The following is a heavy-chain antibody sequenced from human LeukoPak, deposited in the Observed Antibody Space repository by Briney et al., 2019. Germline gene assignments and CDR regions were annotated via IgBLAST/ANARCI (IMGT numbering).Heavy chain of an antibody. CDR3: ASTPSYGGNLYNWFDP. CDR2: IYYSGRN. Sequence: SETLSLTCTGSGFSISSYYWSWLRQPQGKGMEGLGYIYYSGRNNYNTSLKSRVTISVDTSKNQSSLKLSSVTAADTAVYYCASTPSYGGNLYNWFDPWGQGTLVTVSS. J-gene: IGHJ5*02. D-gene: IGHD4-23*01. CDR1: GFSISSYY. V-gene: IGHV4-59*01.